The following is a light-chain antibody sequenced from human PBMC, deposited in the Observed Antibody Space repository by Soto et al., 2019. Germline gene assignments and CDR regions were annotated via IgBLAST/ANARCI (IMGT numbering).Light chain of an antibody. V-gene: IGLV2-14*01. Sequence: QSVLTQPASVSGSPGQPITISCTGTSSDVGIYNYVSWYQQHPGKAPKLTIYEVSNRPSGVSNRFSGSKSGNTASLTISGLQAEDEADYYCSSYTSSSTYVFGTGTKVTAL. J-gene: IGLJ1*01. CDR2: EVS. CDR3: SSYTSSSTYV. CDR1: SSDVGIYNY.